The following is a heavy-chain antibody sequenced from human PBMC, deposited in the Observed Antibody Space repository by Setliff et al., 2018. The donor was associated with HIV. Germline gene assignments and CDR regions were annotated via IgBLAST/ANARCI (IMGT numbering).Heavy chain of an antibody. CDR3: VRGGVAYNRDYNEYYYMDV. Sequence: GASVKVSCKASGYFFTAYYMHWVRQAPGQGLEWMAWINPNTGGTNYAQKFQGRVTMTRDTSISTAYMELSNLRSEDTAVYYCVRGGVAYNRDYNEYYYMDVWGKGTTVTVSS. CDR1: GYFFTAYY. J-gene: IGHJ6*03. V-gene: IGHV1-2*02. CDR2: INPNTGGT. D-gene: IGHD1-7*01.